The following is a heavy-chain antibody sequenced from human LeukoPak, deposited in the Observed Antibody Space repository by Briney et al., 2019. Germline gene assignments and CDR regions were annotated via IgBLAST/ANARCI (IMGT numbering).Heavy chain of an antibody. J-gene: IGHJ4*02. Sequence: PGGSLRLSCAASGFTFSSYSMNWVRQAPGKGLEWVSSISSSSSYIYYADSVKGRFTISRDNAKNSLYLQMNSLRAEDTAVYYCARGPASGWYDVFDYWGQGTQVTVSS. V-gene: IGHV3-21*01. CDR3: ARGPASGWYDVFDY. CDR1: GFTFSSYS. CDR2: ISSSSSYI. D-gene: IGHD6-19*01.